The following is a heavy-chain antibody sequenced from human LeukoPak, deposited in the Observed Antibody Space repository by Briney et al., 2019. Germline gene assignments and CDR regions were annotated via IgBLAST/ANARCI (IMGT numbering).Heavy chain of an antibody. CDR1: GFTFSSYG. V-gene: IGHV4-39*01. D-gene: IGHD3-9*01. CDR3: ARRLTGTVDY. CDR2: IYYRGDT. J-gene: IGHJ4*02. Sequence: GSLRLSCAASGFTFSSYGMHWIRQPPGQGLEWIGSIYYRGDTYYNPSFTSRVTISVDTSKNQFSLKLRSMTAADTAVYYCARRLTGTVDYWGQGTLVTVSS.